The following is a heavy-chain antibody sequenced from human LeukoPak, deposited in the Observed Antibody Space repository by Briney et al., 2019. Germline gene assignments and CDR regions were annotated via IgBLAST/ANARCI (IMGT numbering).Heavy chain of an antibody. J-gene: IGHJ4*02. CDR3: AKHAGSYYDTSGYTFDF. CDR1: IGSVNSGVYY. V-gene: IGHV4-39*01. Sequence: SETLSLTCTVSIGSVNSGVYYWGWIRQPPGKGLEWIGSIHSSGNTYCNPSLKSRVTISVDTSKAHFSLKLSSVTAADSAVYYCAKHAGSYYDTSGYTFDFWGQGTLVTVSS. CDR2: IHSSGNT. D-gene: IGHD3-22*01.